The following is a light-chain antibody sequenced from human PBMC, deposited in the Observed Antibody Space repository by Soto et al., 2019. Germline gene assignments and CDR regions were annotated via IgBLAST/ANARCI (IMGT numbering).Light chain of an antibody. V-gene: IGKV3-11*01. CDR3: QHFGRSLYT. CDR2: DAS. CDR1: QSVSSY. Sequence: EIVLTQSPATLSLSPGERATLSCRASQSVSSYLAWYQQKPGQAPRLLIYDASNRATGIPARFSGSGSGTDFTLTISSLEPVDFAVYYCQHFGRSLYTFGQGTKLEIK. J-gene: IGKJ2*01.